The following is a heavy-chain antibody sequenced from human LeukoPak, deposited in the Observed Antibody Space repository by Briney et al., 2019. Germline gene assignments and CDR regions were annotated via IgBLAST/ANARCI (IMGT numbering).Heavy chain of an antibody. CDR2: IKYDGSHK. CDR3: ASSHDSSGND. Sequence: PGGSLRLSCVASGFSLGSYWMAWVRQAPGKGLEWVANIKYDGSHKYYVDSVKGRFTISRDNAKNSVYLQMNSLRVDDTAVYFCASSHDSSGNDWGQGTMVTVSS. J-gene: IGHJ4*02. D-gene: IGHD3-22*01. V-gene: IGHV3-7*01. CDR1: GFSLGSYW.